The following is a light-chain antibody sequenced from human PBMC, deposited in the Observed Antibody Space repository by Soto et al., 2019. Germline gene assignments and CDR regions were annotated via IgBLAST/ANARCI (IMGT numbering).Light chain of an antibody. J-gene: IGKJ2*01. CDR1: QRVSSY. CDR2: DAS. Sequence: EIVLTQSPATLSLSPGERATLSCRASQRVSSYLAWYQQKPGQAPRLLIYDASNKATDIPARFSGSGSGTDFTITISSLEHEDFAVYYCQQRSNWPPYTVGQGTKREIK. V-gene: IGKV3-11*01. CDR3: QQRSNWPPYT.